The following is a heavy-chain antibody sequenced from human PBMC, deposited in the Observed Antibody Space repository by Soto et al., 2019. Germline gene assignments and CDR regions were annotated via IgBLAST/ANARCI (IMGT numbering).Heavy chain of an antibody. CDR3: PHARHQYYYYGMDV. V-gene: IGHV2-5*02. Sequence: ITLKESGHTLVKPTQTLTLTCTFSGFSLSTSGVGVCWIRQPPGKALEWRALIYWDDGKRYSPSLKSRLTYTKDTTKNQVVLTMTNMDSVDTATYYCPHARHQYYYYGMDVWGQGTTVTVSS. J-gene: IGHJ6*02. CDR2: IYWDDGK. CDR1: GFSLSTSGVG.